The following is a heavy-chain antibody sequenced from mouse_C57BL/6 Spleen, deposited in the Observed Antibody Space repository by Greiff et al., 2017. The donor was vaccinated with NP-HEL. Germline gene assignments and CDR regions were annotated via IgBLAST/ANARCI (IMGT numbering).Heavy chain of an antibody. CDR2: INYDGSST. CDR3: ARGGGNYVFYYFDY. CDR1: GFTFSDYY. D-gene: IGHD2-1*01. Sequence: DVQLVESEGGLVQPGSSMKLSCTASGFTFSDYYMAWVRQVPEKGLEWVANINYDGSSTYYLDSLKSRFIISRDNAKNILYLQMSSLKSEDTATYYCARGGGNYVFYYFDYWGQGTTLTVSS. V-gene: IGHV5-16*01. J-gene: IGHJ2*01.